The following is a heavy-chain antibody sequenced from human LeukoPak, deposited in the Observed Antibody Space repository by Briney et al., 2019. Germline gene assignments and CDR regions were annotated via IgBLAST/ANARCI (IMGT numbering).Heavy chain of an antibody. J-gene: IGHJ5*02. D-gene: IGHD6-19*01. CDR2: IYYRGST. V-gene: IGHV4-59*13. CDR1: GAPIGSYY. CDR3: ARDHSAVAGTGLDP. Sequence: KPSETLSLTCTVSGAPIGSYYWSWIRQPQGKGLEWIGYIYYRGSTNYNPSLKSRVTISVDTSKNQFSLKLSSVTAADTAVYYCARDHSAVAGTGLDPWGQGTLVTVSS.